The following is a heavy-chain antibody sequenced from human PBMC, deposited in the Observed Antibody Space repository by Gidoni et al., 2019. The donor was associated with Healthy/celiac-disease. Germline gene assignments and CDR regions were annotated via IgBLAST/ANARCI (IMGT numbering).Heavy chain of an antibody. V-gene: IGHV3-21*01. CDR2: ISSSSSYI. Sequence: EVQLVESGGGLVKPGGSLRLSCAASGFTFSSYSMNWVRQAPGKGLEWVSSISSSSSYIYYADSVKGRFTISRDNAKNSLYLQMNSLRAEDTAVYYCARDHRYCTNLVCWGQGTLVTVSS. CDR3: ARDHRYCTNLVC. CDR1: GFTFSSYS. J-gene: IGHJ4*02. D-gene: IGHD2-8*01.